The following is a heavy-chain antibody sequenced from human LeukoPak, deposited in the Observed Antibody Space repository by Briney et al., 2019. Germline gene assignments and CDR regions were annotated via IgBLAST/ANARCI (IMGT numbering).Heavy chain of an antibody. CDR2: VSGSGSTV. Sequence: GGSLRLSCAASGFTFSDHIMNWVRQLPGKSLEWVAYVSGSGSTVYYADSVKGRFTISRDNGKSSLYLQMNSLRVEDTALYYCVRQFASWGQGTLVTVSS. CDR3: VRQFAS. CDR1: GFTFSDHI. J-gene: IGHJ4*02. V-gene: IGHV3-48*01.